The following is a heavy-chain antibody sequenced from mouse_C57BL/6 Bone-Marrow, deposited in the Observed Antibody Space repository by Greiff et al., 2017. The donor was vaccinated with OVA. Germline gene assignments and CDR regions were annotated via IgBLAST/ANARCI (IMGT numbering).Heavy chain of an antibody. CDR3: ARHGGFAY. CDR1: GFTFSSYT. Sequence: EVHLVESGGGLVKPGGSLKLSCAASGFTFSSYTMSWVRQTPEKRLEWVATISGGGGNTYYPDSVKGRFTISRDNAKNTLYLQMSSLRSEDTALYYCARHGGFAYWGQGTLVTVSA. CDR2: ISGGGGNT. V-gene: IGHV5-9*01. J-gene: IGHJ3*01.